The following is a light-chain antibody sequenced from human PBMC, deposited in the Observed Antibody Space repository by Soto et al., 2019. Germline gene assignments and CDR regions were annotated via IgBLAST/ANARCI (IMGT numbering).Light chain of an antibody. CDR2: GAS. CDR3: QQYGRSPFT. V-gene: IGKV3-20*01. J-gene: IGKJ3*01. Sequence: ESVLTRSPGTLSLSPGDRATLSCRASQSVSGLAWYWQKPGQAPRLLIYGASSRATGIPGRFSGSGSGTDFTLTISRLEPEDFAVYYCQQYGRSPFTFGPGTKVDIK. CDR1: QSVSG.